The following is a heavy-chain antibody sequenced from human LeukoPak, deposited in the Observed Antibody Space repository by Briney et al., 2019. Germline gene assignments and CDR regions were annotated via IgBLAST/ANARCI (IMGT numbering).Heavy chain of an antibody. CDR3: ARDRDGYFRWFDP. V-gene: IGHV3-21*01. CDR2: IGSSGDYI. D-gene: IGHD3-9*01. CDR1: GFTFSSYT. Sequence: GGSLRLSCVASGFTFSSYTMHWVRQAPGKGLEWASCIGSSGDYIFYADSVKGRFTISRDNSKNSLYLQINNLRAEDTAVYYCARDRDGYFRWFDPWGQGTLVTVFS. J-gene: IGHJ5*02.